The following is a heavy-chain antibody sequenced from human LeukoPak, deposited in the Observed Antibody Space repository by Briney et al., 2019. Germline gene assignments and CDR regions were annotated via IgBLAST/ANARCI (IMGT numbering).Heavy chain of an antibody. V-gene: IGHV3-30*19. J-gene: IGHJ6*02. CDR2: ISYDGSNK. CDR1: GFTFSSYG. Sequence: GGSLRLSCAASGFTFSSYGMHWVRQAPGKGLEWVAVISYDGSNKYYADSVKGRFTISRDNSKNTLYLQMNSLRAEDTAVYYCARWRDGYNNRRLRIVDYYYGMDVWGQGTTVTVSS. CDR3: ARWRDGYNNRRLRIVDYYYGMDV. D-gene: IGHD5-24*01.